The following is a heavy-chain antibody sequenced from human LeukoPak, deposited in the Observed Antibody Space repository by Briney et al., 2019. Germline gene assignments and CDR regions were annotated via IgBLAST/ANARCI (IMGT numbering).Heavy chain of an antibody. Sequence: PGGSLRLSCAASGFTFDDYGMSWVRQAPGKGLEGGFGIDWSGGRTAYAASVKGRSTISRDNAKTSLSLQVSSLRAEDTALYYCARSGYSSGWYRGPFDYWGQGTLVTVSS. CDR1: GFTFDDYG. CDR3: ARSGYSSGWYRGPFDY. J-gene: IGHJ4*02. V-gene: IGHV3-20*04. CDR2: IDWSGGRT. D-gene: IGHD6-19*01.